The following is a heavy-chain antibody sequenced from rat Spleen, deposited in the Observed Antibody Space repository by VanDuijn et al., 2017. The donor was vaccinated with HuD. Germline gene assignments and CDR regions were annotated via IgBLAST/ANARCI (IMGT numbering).Heavy chain of an antibody. CDR2: ISYDGSSI. CDR1: GFTFSIYY. D-gene: IGHD4-3*01. J-gene: IGHJ4*01. CDR3: ARHNSGYGVMDA. V-gene: IGHV5-7*01. Sequence: EVQLVESGGDLVQPGRSLKLSCAASGFTFSIYYMAWVRQAPKKGLEWVATISYDGSSIYYRDSVKGRFTISRDNAKSTLYLQMDSLRSEDTATYYCARHNSGYGVMDAWGQGASVTVSS.